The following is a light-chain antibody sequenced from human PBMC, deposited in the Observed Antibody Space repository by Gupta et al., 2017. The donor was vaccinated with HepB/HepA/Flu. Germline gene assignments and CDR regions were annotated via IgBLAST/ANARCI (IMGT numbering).Light chain of an antibody. CDR2: GNN. CDR3: QSYDTSLSGVV. CDR1: SSNIGAGYD. Sequence: QSVLTQPPSVSGAPGQRVTISCTGSSSNIGAGYDVHWYQQLPGTAPKLLIYGNNNRPSGVPDRFSGSKSGPSASLAITGLQAEDEVDYYCQSYDTSLSGVVFGGGTKLTVL. J-gene: IGLJ2*01. V-gene: IGLV1-40*01.